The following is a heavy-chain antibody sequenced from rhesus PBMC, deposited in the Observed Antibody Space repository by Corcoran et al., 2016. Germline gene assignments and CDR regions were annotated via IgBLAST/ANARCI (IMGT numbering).Heavy chain of an antibody. CDR2: ISESGGAI. V-gene: IGHV3-100*02. CDR3: TRSAAASFYGLDS. CDR1: GFTFSSYE. J-gene: IGHJ6*01. D-gene: IGHD6-25*01. Sequence: DVQLVESGGGLVEPGGSLRLSCVASGFTFSSYEMHWVRQAPGKGLEWVSVISESGGAIYYADSVNGGFTISRENAKKSLFLQMNRLRAEDTAVYYCTRSAAASFYGLDSWGQGVVVTVSS.